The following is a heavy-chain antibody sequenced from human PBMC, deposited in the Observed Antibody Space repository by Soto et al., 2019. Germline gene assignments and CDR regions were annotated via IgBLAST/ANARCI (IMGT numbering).Heavy chain of an antibody. CDR2: IYSGGST. CDR3: ARPVVVITPYFDY. D-gene: IGHD3-22*01. J-gene: IGHJ4*02. Sequence: EGSLRLSCAASRFTVSSNYMSWVRQAPGKGLEWVSVIYSGGSTYYADSVKGRFTISRDNSKNTLYLQMNSLRAEDTAVYYCARPVVVITPYFDYWGQGTLVTVSS. CDR1: RFTVSSNY. V-gene: IGHV3-53*01.